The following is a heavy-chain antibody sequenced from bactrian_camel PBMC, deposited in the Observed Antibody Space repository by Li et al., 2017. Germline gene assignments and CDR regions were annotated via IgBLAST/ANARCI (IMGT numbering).Heavy chain of an antibody. V-gene: IGHV3S53*01. CDR2: IASDGAT. D-gene: IGHD2*01. CDR1: EYTRDYC. J-gene: IGHJ4*01. Sequence: VQLVESGGGSVQAGGSLTLSCVASEYTRDYCMGWFRQAPGKEREGVAAIASDGATGYADSVKGRFTISRDVAEDKLYLQMDNLQPEDTGMYYCAADPDGDGYCYPPDDHYWGRGTQVTVS. CDR3: AADPDGDGYCYPPDDHY.